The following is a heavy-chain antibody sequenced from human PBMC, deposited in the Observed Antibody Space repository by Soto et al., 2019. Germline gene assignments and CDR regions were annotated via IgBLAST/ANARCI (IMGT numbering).Heavy chain of an antibody. D-gene: IGHD3-3*01. Sequence: QVQLVESGGGVVQPGRSLRLSCAASGFTFSSYGMHWVRQAPGKGLEWVAVIWYDGSNKYYADSVKGRFTISRDNSKNTLYLQMNSQRADVTAVYYCARVGYYDLWSGYSNWYFDLWGRGTLVTVSS. V-gene: IGHV3-33*01. CDR3: ARVGYYDLWSGYSNWYFDL. CDR2: IWYDGSNK. J-gene: IGHJ2*01. CDR1: GFTFSSYG.